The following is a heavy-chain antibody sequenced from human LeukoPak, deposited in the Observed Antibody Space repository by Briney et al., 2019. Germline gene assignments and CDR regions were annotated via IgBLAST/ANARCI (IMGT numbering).Heavy chain of an antibody. V-gene: IGHV3-23*01. Sequence: GGSLRLSCAASGFTFSIYAMSWVRQAPGKGLEWVSALSFSGLTTYYADSVRGRFTISRDNSKSTLYLQMNSLRAEDTALYYCAREYTVTTYYFDYWGQGTLVTVSS. CDR2: LSFSGLTT. D-gene: IGHD4-17*01. CDR3: AREYTVTTYYFDY. J-gene: IGHJ4*02. CDR1: GFTFSIYA.